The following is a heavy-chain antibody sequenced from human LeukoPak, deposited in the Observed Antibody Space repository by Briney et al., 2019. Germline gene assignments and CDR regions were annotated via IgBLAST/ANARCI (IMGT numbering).Heavy chain of an antibody. CDR1: GGSISSNILY. V-gene: IGHV4-39*07. Sequence: SETLSLTCTVSGGSISSNILYWAWIRQPPGKGLEWIGTISHSGSTYYNPSLKSRVTISVDTSKNQFSLKLSSVTAADTAVYYCARAAYYGSSYHFDYWGQGTLVTVSS. J-gene: IGHJ4*02. CDR3: ARAAYYGSSYHFDY. D-gene: IGHD3-10*01. CDR2: ISHSGST.